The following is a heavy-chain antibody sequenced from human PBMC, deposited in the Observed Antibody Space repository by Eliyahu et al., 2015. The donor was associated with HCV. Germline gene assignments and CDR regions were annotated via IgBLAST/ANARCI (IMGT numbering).Heavy chain of an antibody. CDR1: GGSISXYY. D-gene: IGHD6-19*01. CDR3: ASGGGGIAVAGTGGWFDP. CDR2: SHHSGST. J-gene: IGHJ5*02. Sequence: QVQLQESGPGLVKPSETLSLTCSVSGGSISXYYWSWXRQPPGKGXEWIGFSHHSGSTNXNPSLKXRVTISMDTSKNQISLKLSSVTAADTAVYYCASGGGGIAVAGTGGWFDPWGQGTLVTVAS. V-gene: IGHV4-59*01.